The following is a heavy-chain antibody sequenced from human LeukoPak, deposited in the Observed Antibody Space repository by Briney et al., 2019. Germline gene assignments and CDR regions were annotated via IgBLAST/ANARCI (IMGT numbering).Heavy chain of an antibody. CDR2: MNPNSGNT. CDR1: GYTFLNHD. D-gene: IGHD1-26*01. Sequence: ASVTVSCKGYGYTFLNHDFDWVRQAAGKGLEWMGWMNPNSGNTGYAQKFQGSDHMTRIPSISTAYMELSILSSEDTAMYYCAREARDYSGRPRGAFDIWGQGTMVTVSS. V-gene: IGHV1-8*02. J-gene: IGHJ3*02. CDR3: AREARDYSGRPRGAFDI.